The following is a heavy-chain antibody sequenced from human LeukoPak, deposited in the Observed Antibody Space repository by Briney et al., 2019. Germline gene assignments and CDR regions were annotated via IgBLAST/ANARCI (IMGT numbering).Heavy chain of an antibody. CDR2: ISGSGGST. V-gene: IGHV3-23*01. D-gene: IGHD6-13*01. CDR3: AKQVVIAAAGTLFDY. J-gene: IGHJ4*02. Sequence: GGSLRLSCAASGFTFSSYAMSWVRQAPGKGLEWVSAISGSGGSTYYADSVKGRLTISGDNSKNTLYLQMNSLRAEDTAVYYCAKQVVIAAAGTLFDYWGQGTLVTVSS. CDR1: GFTFSSYA.